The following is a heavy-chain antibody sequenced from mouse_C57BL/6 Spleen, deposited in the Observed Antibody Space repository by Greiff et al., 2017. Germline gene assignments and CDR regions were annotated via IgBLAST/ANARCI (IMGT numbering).Heavy chain of an antibody. CDR3: ARDRDYSLYYYAMDY. CDR2: ISDGGSYT. D-gene: IGHD2-12*01. J-gene: IGHJ4*01. Sequence: EVMLVESGGGLVKPGGSLKLSCAASGFTFSSYAMSWVRQTPEKRLEWVATISDGGSYTYYPDNVKGRFTISRDNAKNNLYLQMSHLKSEDTAMYYCARDRDYSLYYYAMDYWGQGTSVTVSS. CDR1: GFTFSSYA. V-gene: IGHV5-4*01.